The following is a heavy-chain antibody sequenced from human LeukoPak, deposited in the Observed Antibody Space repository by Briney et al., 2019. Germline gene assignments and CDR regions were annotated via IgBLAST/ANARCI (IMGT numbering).Heavy chain of an antibody. CDR2: ISSSSSFI. D-gene: IGHD7-27*01. Sequence: GGSLRLSCAASGFTFSTYSMNWVRQAPGKGLEWVSSISSSSSFIYYADSVKGRFTISRYNAKNSLFLEMNSLRAEDTAVYYCASELGDYWGQGTLVTVSS. CDR1: GFTFSTYS. CDR3: ASELGDY. V-gene: IGHV3-21*01. J-gene: IGHJ4*02.